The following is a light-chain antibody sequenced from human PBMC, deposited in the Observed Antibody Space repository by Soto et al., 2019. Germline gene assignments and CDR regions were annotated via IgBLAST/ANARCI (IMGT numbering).Light chain of an antibody. Sequence: DIQMTQSPSSLSASVGDRVTITCRASHSISSYLSWYQQKPGKAPKLLIYAVSTLQGGVPPRFSGSGSGTDFTLTISSLQPEDFATYYCQQSYNTPRTLGQGTKLEIK. CDR3: QQSYNTPRT. V-gene: IGKV1-39*01. CDR2: AVS. J-gene: IGKJ2*01. CDR1: HSISSY.